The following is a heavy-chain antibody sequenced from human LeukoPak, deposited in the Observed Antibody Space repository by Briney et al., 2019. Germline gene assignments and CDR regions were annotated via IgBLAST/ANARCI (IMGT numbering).Heavy chain of an antibody. J-gene: IGHJ5*02. D-gene: IGHD3-22*01. CDR1: GGSFSGYY. CDR3: ARGGGWRRHYYDSSGYSQESWFDP. V-gene: IGHV4-34*01. CDR2: INHSGST. Sequence: SETLSLTCAVYGGSFSGYYWSWIRQPPGKGLEGIGEINHSGSTNYNPSLKRRVTISVDTSKNQFSLKLSSVTAADTAVYYCARGGGWRRHYYDSSGYSQESWFDPWGQGTLVTVSS.